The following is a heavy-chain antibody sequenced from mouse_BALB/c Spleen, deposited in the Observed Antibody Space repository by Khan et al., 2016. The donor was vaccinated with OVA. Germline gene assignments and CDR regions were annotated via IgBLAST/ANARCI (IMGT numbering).Heavy chain of an antibody. Sequence: ELVESGGGFMQPGGSLKLSCATSGFTFTDYYMYWVRQTPEKRLEWVAHLSNRGTTTYYSVTLWGRSTISRDNAKTTLFLQRSRLKAEDTAIYYCAREGDDGGLAYWGQGTLVTVSA. CDR2: LSNRGTTT. V-gene: IGHV5-12*02. J-gene: IGHJ3*01. CDR3: AREGDDGGLAY. D-gene: IGHD2-3*01. CDR1: GFTFTDYY.